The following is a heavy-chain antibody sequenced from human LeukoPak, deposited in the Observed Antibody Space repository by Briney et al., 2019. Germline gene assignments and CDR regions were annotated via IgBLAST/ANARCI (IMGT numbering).Heavy chain of an antibody. V-gene: IGHV3-21*01. CDR3: ARPPDNYYYYYMDV. CDR2: ISSSSSYI. J-gene: IGHJ6*03. CDR1: GFTLSSYS. Sequence: GGSLRLSCAASGFTLSSYSMNWVRQAPGKGLEWVSSISSSSSYIYYADSVKGRFTISRDNAKNSLYLQMNSLRAEDTAVYYCARPPDNYYYYYMDVWGKGTTITVSS.